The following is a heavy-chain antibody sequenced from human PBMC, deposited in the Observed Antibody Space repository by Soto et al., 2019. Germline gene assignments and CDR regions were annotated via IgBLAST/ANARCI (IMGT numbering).Heavy chain of an antibody. V-gene: IGHV1-46*01. Sequence: QVQLVQSGAEVKKPGASVKISCKASGYTFTNYYMHWVRQAPGQGLEWMGIINPSGGTTRYAQKFQGRVTMTRDTSTSTVYMELSSLRSEDTAVYYCASYYDSSGSDYWYFDLWGRGTLVTVSS. D-gene: IGHD3-22*01. J-gene: IGHJ2*01. CDR2: INPSGGTT. CDR1: GYTFTNYY. CDR3: ASYYDSSGSDYWYFDL.